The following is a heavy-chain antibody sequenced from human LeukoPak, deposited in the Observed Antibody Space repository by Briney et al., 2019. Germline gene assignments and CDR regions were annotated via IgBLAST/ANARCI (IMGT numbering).Heavy chain of an antibody. J-gene: IGHJ3*02. Sequence: GASVKVYCKASGHSFTDYYTHWVRQAPGQGLVGLGCLSPKKEGTVHAQKFQGRLTMTRDPSINTGYMELSSLSSDDTAVYFCAKEKGFDSKWDEAFDIWGQGTMVTVSS. CDR2: LSPKKEGT. CDR1: GHSFTDYY. V-gene: IGHV1-2*02. CDR3: AKEKGFDSKWDEAFDI. D-gene: IGHD3-22*01.